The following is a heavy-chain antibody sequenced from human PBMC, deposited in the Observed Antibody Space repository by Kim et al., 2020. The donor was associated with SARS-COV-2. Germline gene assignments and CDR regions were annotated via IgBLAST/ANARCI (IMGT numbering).Heavy chain of an antibody. J-gene: IGHJ6*03. Sequence: SETLSLTCTVSFVSITTTGYHWGWVRQAPGKGPEWSGSFDHAVNTYSRPSLKSRVVISVDSSKNQFSLQLTSVTARDSGVYYCTQSHYDLFIYVWGKEAT. D-gene: IGHD3-9*01. V-gene: IGHV4-39*01. CDR2: FDHAVNT. CDR3: TQSHYDLFIYV. CDR1: FVSITTTGYH.